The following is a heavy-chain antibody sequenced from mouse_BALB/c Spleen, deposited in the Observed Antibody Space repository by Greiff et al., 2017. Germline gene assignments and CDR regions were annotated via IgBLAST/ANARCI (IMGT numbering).Heavy chain of an antibody. J-gene: IGHJ1*01. CDR3: ARGYGSSYGWYFDV. CDR1: GYTFTDYY. D-gene: IGHD1-1*01. V-gene: IGHV1-84*02. CDR2: IYPGSGNT. Sequence: VQLQESGPELVKPGASVKISCKASGYTFTDYYINWVKQKPGQGLEWIGWIYPGSGNTKYNEKFKGKATLTVDTSSSTAYMQLSSLTSEDTAVYFCARGYGSSYGWYFDVWGAGTTVTVSS.